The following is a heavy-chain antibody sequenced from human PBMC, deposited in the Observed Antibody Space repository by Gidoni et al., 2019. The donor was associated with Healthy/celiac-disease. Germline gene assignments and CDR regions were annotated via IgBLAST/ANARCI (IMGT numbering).Heavy chain of an antibody. CDR3: ARGRCSGGSCLYLRYYYYGMDV. V-gene: IGHV4-34*01. J-gene: IGHJ6*02. CDR2: INPSGST. CDR1: GGSFSGYY. D-gene: IGHD2-15*01. Sequence: LTCAVYGGSFSGYYLSWIRQPPGKGLEWIGEINPSGSTNYNRSLKSRVPITVDTSKNQFSLKLSSVTAADTAVYYCARGRCSGGSCLYLRYYYYGMDVWGQGTTVTVSS.